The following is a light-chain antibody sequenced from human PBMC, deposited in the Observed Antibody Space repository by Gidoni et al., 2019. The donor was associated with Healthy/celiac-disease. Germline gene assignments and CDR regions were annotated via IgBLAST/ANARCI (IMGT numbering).Light chain of an antibody. V-gene: IGKV4-1*01. CDR2: WAS. CDR1: QSVLYSSNNKNY. Sequence: DIVMPQSPDSLAVSLGERAPINCKSSQSVLYSSNNKNYLAWYQQKPGQPPKLLIYWASTRESGVPYRFSGSGSGTDFTLTISSLQAEDVAVYYCQQYYSTPFTFGPGTKVDIK. CDR3: QQYYSTPFT. J-gene: IGKJ3*01.